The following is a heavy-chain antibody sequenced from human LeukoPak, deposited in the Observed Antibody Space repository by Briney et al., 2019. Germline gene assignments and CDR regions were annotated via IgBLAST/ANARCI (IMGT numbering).Heavy chain of an antibody. J-gene: IGHJ4*02. Sequence: AGGSLRLSCTASGFTFGDYAMSWVRQAPGKGLEWVGFIRSKAYGGTTEYAASVKGRFTISRDDSKSIAYLQMNSLKTEDTAVYYCTREDYDRRVDYWGQGTLVTVSS. D-gene: IGHD3-22*01. V-gene: IGHV3-49*04. CDR2: IRSKAYGGTT. CDR1: GFTFGDYA. CDR3: TREDYDRRVDY.